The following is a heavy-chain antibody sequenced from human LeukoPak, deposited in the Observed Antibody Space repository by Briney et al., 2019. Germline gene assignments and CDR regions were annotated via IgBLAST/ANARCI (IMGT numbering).Heavy chain of an antibody. CDR2: ISSSSSYI. J-gene: IGHJ4*02. CDR3: AREVQGYYFDY. D-gene: IGHD4/OR15-4a*01. V-gene: IGHV3-21*01. Sequence: GGSLRLSCAASGFTFSSYSMNWVRQAPGKGLEWVSSISSSSSYIYYADSVKGRFTISRDNAKNTLYLQMNSLRAEDTAVYYCAREVQGYYFDYWGQGTLVTVSS. CDR1: GFTFSSYS.